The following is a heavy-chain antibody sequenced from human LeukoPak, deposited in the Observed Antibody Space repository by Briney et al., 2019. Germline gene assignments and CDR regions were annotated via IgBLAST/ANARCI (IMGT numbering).Heavy chain of an antibody. CDR1: GFTFSRYE. CDR2: ISSGGGNV. V-gene: IGHV3-48*03. CDR3: ARVQVVRGVRTNFDY. D-gene: IGHD3-10*01. J-gene: IGHJ4*02. Sequence: GGSLRLSCAASGFTFSRYEMIWVRQAPGKGLEWVSYISSGGGNVYYADSVKGRFTISRDSAKSLLYLQMNSLRAEDTAVYYCARVQVVRGVRTNFDYWGQGTLVTVSS.